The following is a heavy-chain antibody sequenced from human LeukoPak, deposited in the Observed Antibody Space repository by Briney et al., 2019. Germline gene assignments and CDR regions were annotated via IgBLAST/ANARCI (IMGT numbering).Heavy chain of an antibody. Sequence: ASVKVSCKASGYTFTGYYMHWVRQAPGQGLEWMGWINPNSGGTNYAQKFQGRVTMTRDKSISTAYLQWSSLKASDTAIYFCARRRCGGDCSTDFDYWGQGTLVTVSS. J-gene: IGHJ4*02. CDR1: GYTFTGYY. CDR2: INPNSGGT. V-gene: IGHV1-2*02. CDR3: ARRRCGGDCSTDFDY. D-gene: IGHD2-21*02.